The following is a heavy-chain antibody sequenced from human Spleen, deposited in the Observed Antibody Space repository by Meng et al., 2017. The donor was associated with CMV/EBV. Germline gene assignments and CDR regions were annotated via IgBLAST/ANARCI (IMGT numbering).Heavy chain of an antibody. Sequence: GGSLRLSCKGSGYTFTKYWIAWVRQMPGKGLEWMGIIYPGDSDTRYSPSFQGQVTISGDKSINTAYLQWSSLQPSDTAMYYCARRSGIEIWGQGTMVTVSS. CDR3: ARRSGIEI. CDR2: IYPGDSDT. D-gene: IGHD3-3*01. J-gene: IGHJ3*02. CDR1: GYTFTKYW. V-gene: IGHV5-51*01.